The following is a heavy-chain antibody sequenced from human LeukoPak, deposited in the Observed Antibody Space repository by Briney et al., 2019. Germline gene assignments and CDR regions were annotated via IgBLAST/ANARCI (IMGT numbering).Heavy chain of an antibody. D-gene: IGHD3-22*01. V-gene: IGHV3-7*01. Sequence: LPGGSLRLSCAASGFTFSSYWMSWVRQAPGKGLEWVANIKQDGSGKYYVDSVKGRFTISRDNAKNSLYLQMNSLRAEDTAVYYCARDLADYYDSSGYFYWGQGTLVTVSS. CDR3: ARDLADYYDSSGYFY. CDR2: IKQDGSGK. CDR1: GFTFSSYW. J-gene: IGHJ4*02.